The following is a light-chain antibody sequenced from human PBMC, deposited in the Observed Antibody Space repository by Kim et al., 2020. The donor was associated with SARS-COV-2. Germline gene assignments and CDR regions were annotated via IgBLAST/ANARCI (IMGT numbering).Light chain of an antibody. CDR3: QQKSNWL. V-gene: IGKV3-11*01. CDR2: DVY. Sequence: EIVLTQSPATLSLSPGERATLSCRASQSITRYLAWYQQKPGQAPRLLIYDVYSRAAGVPARFSGSGSGTDFTLTISSLEPEDFAVYYCQQKSNWLFGGGTKVDIK. J-gene: IGKJ4*01. CDR1: QSITRY.